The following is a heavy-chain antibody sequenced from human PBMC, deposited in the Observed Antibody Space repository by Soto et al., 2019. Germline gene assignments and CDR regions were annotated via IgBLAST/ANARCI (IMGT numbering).Heavy chain of an antibody. V-gene: IGHV3-23*01. CDR2: ISGSGGST. D-gene: IGHD3-10*01. CDR3: AKSGDPGEFDY. CDR1: GFTFSSYA. J-gene: IGHJ4*02. Sequence: LRLSCAASGFTFSSYAMSWVRQAPGKGLEWVSAISGSGGSTYYADSVKGQFTISRDNSKNTLYLQMNSLRAEDTAIYYCAKSGDPGEFDYWGQGTLVTVSS.